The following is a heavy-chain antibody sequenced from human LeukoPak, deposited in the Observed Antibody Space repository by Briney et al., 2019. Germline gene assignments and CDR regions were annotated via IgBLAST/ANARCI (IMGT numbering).Heavy chain of an antibody. CDR1: VFTVITND. Sequence: AGGSLRLSCAASVFTVITNDMTWVSQAPGKGLEWVSVLYSDGNTKYADSVQGRFTISRDNSKNTLYLEMNSLSPDDTAVYYCARGVEPLAANTLAYWGQGTLVTVSS. J-gene: IGHJ4*02. V-gene: IGHV3-53*01. D-gene: IGHD1-14*01. CDR2: LYSDGNT. CDR3: ARGVEPLAANTLAY.